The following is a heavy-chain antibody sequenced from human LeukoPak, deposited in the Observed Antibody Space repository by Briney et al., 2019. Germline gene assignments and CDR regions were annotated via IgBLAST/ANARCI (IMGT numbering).Heavy chain of an antibody. Sequence: SETLSLTCTVSGGSISSYYWSWIRQPPGKGLEWIGYNYYSGSTNYNPPPKSRVTITVDTTKNQFFLKLSSVTAADTAVYYCAREAKVDYYDSSGYSPLWFDPWGQGTLVTVSS. V-gene: IGHV4-59*01. CDR2: NYYSGST. CDR1: GGSISSYY. CDR3: AREAKVDYYDSSGYSPLWFDP. D-gene: IGHD3-22*01. J-gene: IGHJ5*02.